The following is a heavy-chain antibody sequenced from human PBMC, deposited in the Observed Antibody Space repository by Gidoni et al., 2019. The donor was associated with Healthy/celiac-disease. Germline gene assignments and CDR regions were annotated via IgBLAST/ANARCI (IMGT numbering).Heavy chain of an antibody. Sequence: QVQLVESGGGVVQPGRSLRLSCAASGFTFSSYAMHWVSPAPGKGLEWVAVISYDGSNKYYADSVKGRFTISRDNSKNTLYLQMNSLRAEDTAVYYCARAIYCSGGSCYSGDSYYYYYYGMDVWGQGTTVTVSS. CDR1: GFTFSSYA. CDR3: ARAIYCSGGSCYSGDSYYYYYYGMDV. V-gene: IGHV3-30-3*01. CDR2: ISYDGSNK. D-gene: IGHD2-15*01. J-gene: IGHJ6*02.